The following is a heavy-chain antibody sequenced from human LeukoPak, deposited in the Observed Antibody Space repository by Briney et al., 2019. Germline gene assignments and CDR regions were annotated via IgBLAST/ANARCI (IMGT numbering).Heavy chain of an antibody. CDR3: ARLFWDGSGLNYPFDC. D-gene: IGHD6-19*01. V-gene: IGHV4-59*01. CDR1: GGSISSYY. CDR2: IYYSGST. J-gene: IGHJ4*02. Sequence: PSETLSLTCTVSGGSISSYYWSWIRQPPGKGLEWIGYIYYSGSTNYNPSLKSRVTISVDTSKNQFSLKLSSVTAADTAVYYCARLFWDGSGLNYPFDCWGQGTLVTVSS.